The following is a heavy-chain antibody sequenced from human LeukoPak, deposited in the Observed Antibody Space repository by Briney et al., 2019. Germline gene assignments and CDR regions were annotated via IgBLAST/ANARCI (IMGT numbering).Heavy chain of an antibody. J-gene: IGHJ4*02. D-gene: IGHD3-10*01. CDR1: GFTVSNNY. V-gene: IGHV3-53*01. Sequence: GGSLRLSCAASGFTVSNNYMGWVRQAPGKGLEWVSVIYSGGSTYYADSVKGRFTISRDNSKNTLYLQMNSLRLEDTAVYYCAVGLRGVMSEYWGQGSLVTVSS. CDR3: AVGLRGVMSEY. CDR2: IYSGGST.